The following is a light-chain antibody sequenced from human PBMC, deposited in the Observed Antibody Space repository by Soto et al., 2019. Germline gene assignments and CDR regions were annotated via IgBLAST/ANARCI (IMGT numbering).Light chain of an antibody. J-gene: IGKJ5*01. CDR3: MQALQTPIT. CDR2: LGS. Sequence: DIVMTQSPLSLPVTPGEPASISCRSSQSLLHSNGYNYLDWYLQKPGQSPQLLIYLGSNRASGVPDRFSGSGSGTDFTLKISRVEAKDVGVYYCMQALQTPITFGQGTRLELK. CDR1: QSLLHSNGYNY. V-gene: IGKV2-28*01.